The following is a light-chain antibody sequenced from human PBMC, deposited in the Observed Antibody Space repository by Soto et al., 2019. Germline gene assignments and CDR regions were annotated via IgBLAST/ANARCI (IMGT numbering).Light chain of an antibody. CDR2: DVS. V-gene: IGKV3-11*01. CDR1: LSVSNY. Sequence: EIVLTQSPATLSLSPGERATLSCRAGLSVSNYLGWYQQKSGQAPRLLISDVSNRATGIPDRFSGSGSGTDFTLTISSLEPEDFAVYYCQHRVNGPTFGGGTKVEIK. CDR3: QHRVNGPT. J-gene: IGKJ4*01.